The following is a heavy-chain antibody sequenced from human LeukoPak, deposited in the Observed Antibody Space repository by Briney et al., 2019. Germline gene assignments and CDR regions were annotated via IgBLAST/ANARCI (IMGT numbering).Heavy chain of an antibody. CDR2: IYSNEAT. J-gene: IGHJ3*02. CDR3: ARRNDFDI. Sequence: MSSETLSLTCTVSGGSITGYHWSWTRQPPGKGLEWIGYIYSNEATQYKPSLKSRVTISADTSKNQFSLKLTSVSAADTAIYYCARRNDFDIWGQGTMVTVSS. CDR1: GGSITGYH. V-gene: IGHV4-4*08.